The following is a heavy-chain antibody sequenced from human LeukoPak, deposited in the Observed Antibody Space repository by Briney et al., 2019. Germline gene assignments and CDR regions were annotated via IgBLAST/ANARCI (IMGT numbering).Heavy chain of an antibody. V-gene: IGHV1-2*04. CDR2: INPNSGGT. Sequence: ASVKVSCKASGYTFTGYYMHWVRQAPGQGLEWMGWINPNSGGTNYAQKFQGWVTMTRDTSISTAYMELSSLRSEDTAVYYCAREGGRYCSGGSCYPGNWFDPWGQGTLVTVSS. J-gene: IGHJ5*02. CDR1: GYTFTGYY. D-gene: IGHD2-15*01. CDR3: AREGGRYCSGGSCYPGNWFDP.